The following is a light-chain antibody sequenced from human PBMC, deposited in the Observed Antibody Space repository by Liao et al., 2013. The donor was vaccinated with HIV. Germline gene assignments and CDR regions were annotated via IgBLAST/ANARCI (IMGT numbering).Light chain of an antibody. Sequence: SYELTQPPSVSVAPGKTARITCGGNNIGSKSVHWYQQKPGQAPVLLIYHASDRPSGIPERFSGSNSANTATLTISRVEPGDEADYYCQLWDSSSDHPYVFGTGTQVTVL. V-gene: IGLV3-21*01. CDR3: QLWDSSSDHPYV. CDR1: NIGSKS. CDR2: HAS. J-gene: IGLJ1*01.